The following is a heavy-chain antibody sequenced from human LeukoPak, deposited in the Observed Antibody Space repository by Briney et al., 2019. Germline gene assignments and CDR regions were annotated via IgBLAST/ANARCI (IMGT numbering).Heavy chain of an antibody. Sequence: KSGGYLRLSCAASGFTFSDSYMSWIRQAPGKGLEWVSYISSSGSSIYYADSVRGRFTISRDNSKNTVGLQMNSLTVEDTAVYYCASGGLGTRKYYSDPFHYWGQGTLVTVSS. CDR3: ASGGLGTRKYYSDPFHY. V-gene: IGHV3-11*01. J-gene: IGHJ4*02. D-gene: IGHD3-10*01. CDR1: GFTFSDSY. CDR2: ISSSGSSI.